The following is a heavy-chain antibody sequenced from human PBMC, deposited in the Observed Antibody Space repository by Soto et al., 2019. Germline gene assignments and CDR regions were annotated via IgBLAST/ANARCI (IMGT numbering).Heavy chain of an antibody. V-gene: IGHV1-69*13. CDR1: GGTFSSYA. J-gene: IGHJ3*02. CDR3: AIERIVVRNGAFDI. D-gene: IGHD2-21*01. Sequence: ASVKVSCKDSGGTFSSYAISWVRQAPGQGLEWMGGIIPIFGTANYAQKFQGRVTITADESTSTAYMELSSLRSEDTAVYYCAIERIVVRNGAFDIWGQGTMVTVSS. CDR2: IIPIFGTA.